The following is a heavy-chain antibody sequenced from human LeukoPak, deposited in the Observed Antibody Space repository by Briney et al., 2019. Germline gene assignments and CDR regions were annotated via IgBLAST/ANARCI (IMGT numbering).Heavy chain of an antibody. CDR1: GFTFKNYG. CDR2: ISYDGSNK. V-gene: IGHV3-30*18. Sequence: PGASLRLSCAASGFTFKNYGMHWVRQAPGKGLEWVAVISYDGSNKYYADSVKGRFTISRDNSKNTLYLQMNSLRAEDTAVYYCAKDSPLGAFDIWGQGTMVTVSS. J-gene: IGHJ3*02. CDR3: AKDSPLGAFDI.